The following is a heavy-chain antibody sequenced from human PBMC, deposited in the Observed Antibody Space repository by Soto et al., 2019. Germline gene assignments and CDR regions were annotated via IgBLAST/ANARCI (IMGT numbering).Heavy chain of an antibody. J-gene: IGHJ6*02. D-gene: IGHD1-1*01. CDR2: INPNSGGT. V-gene: IGHV1-2*02. CDR3: ARRPGTHSGYYYYYGMDV. CDR1: GYTSTGYY. Sequence: ASVKVSCKASGYTSTGYYMHWVRQAPGQGLEWMGWINPNSGGTNYAQKFQGRVTMTRDTSISTAYMELSRLRSDDTAVYYCARRPGTHSGYYYYYGMDVWGQGTTVTVSS.